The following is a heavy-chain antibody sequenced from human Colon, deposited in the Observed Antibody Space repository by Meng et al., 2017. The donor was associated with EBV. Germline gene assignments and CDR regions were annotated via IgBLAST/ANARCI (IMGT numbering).Heavy chain of an antibody. CDR3: ARVPTTGYKDH. CDR2: VSHPGSA. D-gene: IGHD3-9*01. J-gene: IGHJ4*02. V-gene: IGHV4-34*01. Sequence: QVLLQQVAAGLLKPSETLSLTCTVNGGSFSGYVWSWVRQPPGKGMEWIGEVSHPGSANYNPSLKSRVTISVDASEKQFSLRLTSVTAADSAVYYCARVPTTGYKDHWGQGTLVTASS. CDR1: GGSFSGYV.